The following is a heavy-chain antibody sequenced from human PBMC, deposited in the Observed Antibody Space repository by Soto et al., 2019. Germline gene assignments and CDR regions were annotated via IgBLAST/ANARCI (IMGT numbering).Heavy chain of an antibody. CDR3: ARDFIVGAPDYFDY. J-gene: IGHJ4*02. D-gene: IGHD1-26*01. Sequence: QVQLVESGGGVVQPGRSLSLSCAASGFTFSDYPMHWVRQAPGKGLEWVAVISYDGRVKYYVDSVKGRFTISRDDSKNSLFPQMISLRVDDTAVYYCARDFIVGAPDYFDYWGQGALVTVSS. CDR2: ISYDGRVK. CDR1: GFTFSDYP. V-gene: IGHV3-30*04.